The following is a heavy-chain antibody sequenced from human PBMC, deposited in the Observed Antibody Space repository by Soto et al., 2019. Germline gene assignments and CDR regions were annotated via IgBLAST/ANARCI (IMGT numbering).Heavy chain of an antibody. Sequence: QVQLQESGPGLVKPSGTLSLTCAVSGGSISSSNWWSWVRQPPGKGLQWIGEIYHSGSTNYNPSRKSRVPIPVDKSRNQFSLQLSSVTAADTAVYYCARRWGEGRVDYWGQGTLVTVSS. CDR1: GGSISSSNW. V-gene: IGHV4-4*02. CDR3: ARRWGEGRVDY. D-gene: IGHD3-10*01. CDR2: IYHSGST. J-gene: IGHJ4*02.